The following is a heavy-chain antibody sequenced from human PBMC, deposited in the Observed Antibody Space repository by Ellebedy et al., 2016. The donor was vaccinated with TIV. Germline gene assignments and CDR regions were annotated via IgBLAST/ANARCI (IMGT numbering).Heavy chain of an antibody. V-gene: IGHV1-3*01. J-gene: IGHJ4*02. CDR3: ARDSGPDYYDSSGYYAPGSY. CDR1: GYTFTSYA. Sequence: AASVKVSCKASGYTFTSYAMHWVRQAPGQRLEWMGWINAGNGNTKYSQKLQGRVTMTTDTSTSTAYMELRSLRSDDTAVYYCARDSGPDYYDSSGYYAPGSYWGQGTLVTVSS. D-gene: IGHD3-22*01. CDR2: INAGNGNT.